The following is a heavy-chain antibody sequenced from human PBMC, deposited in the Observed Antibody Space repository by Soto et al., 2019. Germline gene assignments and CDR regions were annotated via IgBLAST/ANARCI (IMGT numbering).Heavy chain of an antibody. CDR3: ARDRGDGGEND. J-gene: IGHJ4*02. V-gene: IGHV1-69*08. CDR2: IIPILGIA. CDR1: GGTFSSYT. D-gene: IGHD2-21*02. Sequence: QVQLVQSGAEVKKPGSSVKVSCKASGGTFSSYTISWVRQAPGQGLEWMGRIIPILGIANYAQKFQGRVTITADKSTSTAHMRLSSLRSEDTAVYYCARDRGDGGENDWGQGTLVTVSS.